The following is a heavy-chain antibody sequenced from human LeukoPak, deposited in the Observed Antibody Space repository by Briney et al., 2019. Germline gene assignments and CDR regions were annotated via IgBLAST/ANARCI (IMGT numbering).Heavy chain of an antibody. CDR1: GGSISSYY. J-gene: IGHJ5*02. CDR2: IYYSGST. D-gene: IGHD3-9*01. Sequence: SETLSLTCTVSGGSISSYYWSWIRQPPGKGLEWIGYIYYSGSTNYNPSLKSRVTISVDTSKNQFSLKLSSVTAADTAVHYCARQRSGYYDILTGYSPAKKYIWFDPWGQGTVVNVPS. CDR3: ARQRSGYYDILTGYSPAKKYIWFDP. V-gene: IGHV4-59*08.